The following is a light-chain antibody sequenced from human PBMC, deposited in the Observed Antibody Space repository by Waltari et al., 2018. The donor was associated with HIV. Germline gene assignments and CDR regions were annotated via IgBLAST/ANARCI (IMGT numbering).Light chain of an antibody. CDR3: SSYTSSTTVI. CDR2: EVT. J-gene: IGLJ2*01. V-gene: IGLV2-14*01. CDR1: RNAIGTYKY. Sequence: QSALTQPASVSGSPGQSITIPCTGSRNAIGTYKYVSWYQQHPGKAPKVLIYEVTNRPSGVSDRFSGSKSGNTASLVISGLQTDDEADYYCSSYTSSTTVIFGGGTKLTVL.